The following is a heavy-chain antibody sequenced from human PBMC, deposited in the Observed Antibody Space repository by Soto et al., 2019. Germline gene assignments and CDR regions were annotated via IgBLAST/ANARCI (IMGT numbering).Heavy chain of an antibody. Sequence: ASVKVSCKASGYTFTSYAMHWVRQAPGQRLEWMGWINAGNGNTKYSQKFQGRVTITRDTSASTAYMELSSLRSEDTAVYYCARDLVSGYQRLFYWGQGSLVTVSS. CDR2: INAGNGNT. CDR3: ARDLVSGYQRLFY. V-gene: IGHV1-3*01. CDR1: GYTFTSYA. J-gene: IGHJ4*02. D-gene: IGHD2-2*01.